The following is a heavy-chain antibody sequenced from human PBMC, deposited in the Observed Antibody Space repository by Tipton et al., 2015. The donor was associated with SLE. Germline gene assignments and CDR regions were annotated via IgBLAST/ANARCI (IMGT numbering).Heavy chain of an antibody. CDR1: GGSISSSSYY. V-gene: IGHV4-39*07. CDR2: YYYSGSA. D-gene: IGHD3-16*01. Sequence: TLSLTCIVSGGSISSSSYYWGWIRQPPGKGLEWIGSYYYSGSAAYNPSLKSRVTISVDTSKNQFSLKLSSVTAADTAVYYCARGQKRLGAYFDYWGQGTLVTVSS. J-gene: IGHJ4*02. CDR3: ARGQKRLGAYFDY.